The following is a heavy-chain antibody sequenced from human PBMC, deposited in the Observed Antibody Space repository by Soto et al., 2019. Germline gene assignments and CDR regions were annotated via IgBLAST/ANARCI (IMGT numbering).Heavy chain of an antibody. CDR2: IYYSGST. D-gene: IGHD3-22*01. CDR1: GGSISSGGYY. CDR3: ARDGNYYYDSTMRSFDI. J-gene: IGHJ3*02. Sequence: SETLSLTCTVSGGSISSGGYYWSWNRQHPGKGLEWIGYIYYSGSTYYNPSLKSRVTISVDTSKNQFSLKLSSVTAADTAVYYCARDGNYYYDSTMRSFDIWGQGTMVTVSS. V-gene: IGHV4-31*03.